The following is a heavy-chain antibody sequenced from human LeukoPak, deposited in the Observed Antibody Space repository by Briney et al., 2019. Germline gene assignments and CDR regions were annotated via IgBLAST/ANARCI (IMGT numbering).Heavy chain of an antibody. V-gene: IGHV3-30*18. CDR3: AKDYLPPYSGSYYFDY. J-gene: IGHJ4*02. CDR1: GFTFSSYG. CDR2: ISYDGSNK. D-gene: IGHD1-26*01. Sequence: PSGGSLRLSCAASGFTFSSYGMHWVRQAPGKGLEWVAVISYDGSNKYYADSVKGRFTISRDNSKNTLYLQMNSLRAEDTAVYYCAKDYLPPYSGSYYFDYWGQGTLVTVSS.